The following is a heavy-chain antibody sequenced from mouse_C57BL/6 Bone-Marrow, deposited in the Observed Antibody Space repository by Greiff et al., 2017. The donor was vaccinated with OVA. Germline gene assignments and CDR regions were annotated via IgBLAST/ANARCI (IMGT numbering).Heavy chain of an antibody. CDR1: GFSLTSYG. Sequence: QVQLKQSGPGLVQPSQRLSITCTVSGFSLTSYGVHWVRQSPGKGLEWLGVIWSGGSTDNNAAFISRLSISNDNSKSQVFCKMNSLQADDTAIYYCARGGGLPYYYAMDYWGQGTSVTVSS. CDR3: ARGGGLPYYYAMDY. D-gene: IGHD3-1*01. V-gene: IGHV2-2*01. J-gene: IGHJ4*01. CDR2: IWSGGST.